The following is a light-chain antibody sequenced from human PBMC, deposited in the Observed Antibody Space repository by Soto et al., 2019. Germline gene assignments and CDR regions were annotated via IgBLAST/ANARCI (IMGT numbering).Light chain of an antibody. V-gene: IGKV1-5*03. CDR2: KAS. CDR3: QQYETFPLT. CDR1: QSISTW. Sequence: DIQMTQSPSTLSASVGDRVTIACRASQSISTWLAWYQQKPGKAPKLLIYKASILESGVPSRFSGSGSATEFTLTISSLQPEDFASYYFQQYETFPLTFGGGTKVEIK. J-gene: IGKJ4*01.